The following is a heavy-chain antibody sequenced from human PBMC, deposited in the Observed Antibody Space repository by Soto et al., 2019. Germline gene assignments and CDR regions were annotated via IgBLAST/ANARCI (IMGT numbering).Heavy chain of an antibody. V-gene: IGHV3-30*18. Sequence: VGSLRLSCQASGFNFDNYGMHWVRQAPGKGLEWVAVITYDGSNKYYADSVKGRFTISRDNSKNTLSLHLNTLKPEDTAVYHCAKDRVGGTFYTPLGFWGQGTLVTVSS. J-gene: IGHJ4*02. D-gene: IGHD1-7*01. CDR1: GFNFDNYG. CDR2: ITYDGSNK. CDR3: AKDRVGGTFYTPLGF.